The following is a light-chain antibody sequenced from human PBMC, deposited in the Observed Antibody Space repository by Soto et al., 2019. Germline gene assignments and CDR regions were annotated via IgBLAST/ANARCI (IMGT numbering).Light chain of an antibody. Sequence: DIQMTQSPSSLSASVGDRVTITCRASQSISSYLNWYQQKPGKAPKLLIYAASSLQSGVPSRFSGSRSGTDFTITISSLQPEDFATYYCQQSYSTPPITFGQGTRLEIK. J-gene: IGKJ5*01. CDR1: QSISSY. CDR2: AAS. CDR3: QQSYSTPPIT. V-gene: IGKV1-39*01.